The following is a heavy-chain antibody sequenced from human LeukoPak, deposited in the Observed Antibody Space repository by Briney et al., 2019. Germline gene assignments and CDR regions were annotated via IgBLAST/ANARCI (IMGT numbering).Heavy chain of an antibody. Sequence: PGGSLRLSCAASGFTFSRNGMHWVRQAPGKGLGWVGVIWYDGSNKYYADSVRGRFTISRDNSKSTMFLQMNSLRVEDTAVYYCAKGIAAGAMGYMDVWGKGTMVTVSS. D-gene: IGHD6-25*01. CDR2: IWYDGSNK. CDR3: AKGIAAGAMGYMDV. J-gene: IGHJ6*03. V-gene: IGHV3-33*06. CDR1: GFTFSRNG.